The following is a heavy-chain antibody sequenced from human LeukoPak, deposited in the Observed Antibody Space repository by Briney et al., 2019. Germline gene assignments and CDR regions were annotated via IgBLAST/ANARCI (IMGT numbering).Heavy chain of an antibody. CDR2: INAGNGNT. V-gene: IGHV1-3*01. CDR3: ARDRSPYPLIAEGSYDY. Sequence: ASVKVSCKASGHTFTSYAMHWVRQAPGQRLEWMGWINAGNGNTKYSQKFQGRVTITRDTSASTAYMELSSLRSEDTAVYYCARDRSPYPLIAEGSYDYWGQGTLVTVSS. CDR1: GHTFTSYA. J-gene: IGHJ4*02. D-gene: IGHD6-13*01.